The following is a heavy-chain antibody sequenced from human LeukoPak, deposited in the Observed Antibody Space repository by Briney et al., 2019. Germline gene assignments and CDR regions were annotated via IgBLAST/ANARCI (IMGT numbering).Heavy chain of an antibody. J-gene: IGHJ4*02. CDR2: IYHSGST. CDR3: ARVSSGATTVDY. CDR1: GGSISSSNW. Sequence: SETLSLTCAVSGGSISSSNWWSWVRQPPGMGLEWIGEIYHSGSTNYNPSLKSRVTISVDKSKNQFSLKLSSVTAADTAVYYCARVSSGATTVDYWGQGTLVTVSS. D-gene: IGHD1-26*01. V-gene: IGHV4-4*02.